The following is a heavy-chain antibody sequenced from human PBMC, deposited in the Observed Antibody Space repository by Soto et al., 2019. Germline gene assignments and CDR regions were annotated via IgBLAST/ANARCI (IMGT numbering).Heavy chain of an antibody. CDR2: INAGNGNK. D-gene: IGHD3-10*01. V-gene: IGHV1-3*01. CDR3: ARGGPPLAY. CDR1: GYTFTSYA. J-gene: IGHJ4*02. Sequence: GASVKVSCKASGYTFTSYAMHWVRQAPGQRLEWMGWINAGNGNKKHSQKFQGRVTITRDTSASTAYMELSSLTSEDMAVYYCARGGPPLAYWGQGTLVTVSS.